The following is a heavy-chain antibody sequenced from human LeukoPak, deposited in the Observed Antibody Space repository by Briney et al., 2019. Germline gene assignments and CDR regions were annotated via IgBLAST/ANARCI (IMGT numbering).Heavy chain of an antibody. CDR2: INPNSGGT. Sequence: ASVKVSCKASGYTFTGYYMHWVRQAPGQGLEWMEWINPNSGGTNYAQKFQGRVTMTRDTSISTAYMELSRLRSDDTAVYYCARGGRYYYDSSGSLDYWGQGTLVTVSS. CDR1: GYTFTGYY. J-gene: IGHJ4*02. CDR3: ARGGRYYYDSSGSLDY. V-gene: IGHV1-2*02. D-gene: IGHD3-22*01.